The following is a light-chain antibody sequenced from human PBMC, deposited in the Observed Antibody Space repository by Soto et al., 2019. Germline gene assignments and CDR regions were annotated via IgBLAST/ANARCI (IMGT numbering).Light chain of an antibody. CDR1: QSLSSSQ. CDR3: QQYGSSPRT. CDR2: DAS. J-gene: IGKJ1*01. Sequence: EIVWTQSQGTLSLSPGERATLSCRASQSLSSSQLAWYQQKPGQAPRLLIHDASSRATGISDRFTGSGSGTDFTLTISTLEPEDFAVYYCQQYGSSPRTFGLGTKVDIK. V-gene: IGKV3-20*01.